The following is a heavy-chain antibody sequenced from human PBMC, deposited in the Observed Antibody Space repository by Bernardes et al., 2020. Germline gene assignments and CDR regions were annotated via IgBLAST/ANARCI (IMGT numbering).Heavy chain of an antibody. CDR3: ARDGGYSRSWGYYYYGMDV. CDR2: IKQDGSEK. D-gene: IGHD6-6*01. Sequence: RRSGPASGFTFSSYLMSWVRQAPGKGLEWVSNIKQDGSEKDYVDSVKGRFTISRDNAKNSLYLQMNSLRDEDTAVYYCARDGGYSRSWGYYYYGMDVWSQGTTVTVSS. J-gene: IGHJ6*02. V-gene: IGHV3-7*01. CDR1: GFTFSSYL.